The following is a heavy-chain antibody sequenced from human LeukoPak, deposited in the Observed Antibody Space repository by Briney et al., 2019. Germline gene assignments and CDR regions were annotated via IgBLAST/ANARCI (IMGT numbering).Heavy chain of an antibody. V-gene: IGHV4-31*03. J-gene: IGHJ4*02. CDR3: ARVGTYGSGSYLSWLDY. D-gene: IGHD3-10*01. Sequence: SDTLSLTCTVSGGSISSGGYYWSWIRQHPGKGLEWIGYIYYSGSTYYNPSLKSRVTISVDTSKNQFSLKLSSVTAADTAVYYCARVGTYGSGSYLSWLDYWGQGTLVTVSS. CDR1: GGSISSGGYY. CDR2: IYYSGST.